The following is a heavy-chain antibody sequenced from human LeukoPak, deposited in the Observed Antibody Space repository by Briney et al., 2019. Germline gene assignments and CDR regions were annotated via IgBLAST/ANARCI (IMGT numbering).Heavy chain of an antibody. CDR1: GFTFSSYS. Sequence: GGSLRLSCAASGFTFSSYSMDWVRQAPGKGLEWVSSISSSSSYIYYADSVKGRFTISRDNSKNTLYLQMNSLRAEDTAVYYCAKESELWEPSVFDYWGQGTLVTVSS. D-gene: IGHD1-26*01. V-gene: IGHV3-21*01. J-gene: IGHJ4*02. CDR3: AKESELWEPSVFDY. CDR2: ISSSSSYI.